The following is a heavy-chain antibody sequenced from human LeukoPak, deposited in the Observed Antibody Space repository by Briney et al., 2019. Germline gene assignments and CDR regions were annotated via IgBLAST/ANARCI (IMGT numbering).Heavy chain of an antibody. J-gene: IGHJ3*01. V-gene: IGHV3-23*01. D-gene: IGHD3-16*01. CDR2: ISGSGGST. Sequence: GGSLRLSCAASGFTFSSYAMSWVRQAPGKGLEWVSAISGSGGSTYYADSVKGRFSISRDNSKNTLYLQMDSLRAEDTAVYFCVRGGGLDAFHVWGQGTMVTVSS. CDR3: VRGGGLDAFHV. CDR1: GFTFSSYA.